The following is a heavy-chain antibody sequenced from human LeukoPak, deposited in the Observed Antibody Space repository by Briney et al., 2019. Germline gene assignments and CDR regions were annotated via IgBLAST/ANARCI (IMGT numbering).Heavy chain of an antibody. J-gene: IGHJ4*02. CDR2: ISGNGGST. Sequence: GGSLRLLCSASGFTFSNFGMHWVRQAPGKGLEYVSAISGNGGSTHYADSVRGRFTISRDNSKNTLYLQMTSLKAEDTAVYYCVKEHCSSTSCFYFDYWGQGTLVTVSS. V-gene: IGHV3-64D*06. CDR1: GFTFSNFG. D-gene: IGHD2-2*01. CDR3: VKEHCSSTSCFYFDY.